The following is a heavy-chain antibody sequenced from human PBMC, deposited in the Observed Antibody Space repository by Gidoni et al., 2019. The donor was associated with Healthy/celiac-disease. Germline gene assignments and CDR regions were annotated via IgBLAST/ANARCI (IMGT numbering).Heavy chain of an antibody. CDR3: AKDPEQWLVEMYFDY. V-gene: IGHV3-30*18. J-gene: IGHJ4*02. CDR2: ISYDGSKK. CDR1: GFTFSSYG. D-gene: IGHD6-19*01. Sequence: QVQLLESGGGVVQPVRSLRLSCSASGFTFSSYGMHWVRQAPGKGLEWVAVISYDGSKKYYEDSVKGRVTISRDNSKNTLYLQRNSLRAEDTAVYYCAKDPEQWLVEMYFDYWGQGTLVTVSS.